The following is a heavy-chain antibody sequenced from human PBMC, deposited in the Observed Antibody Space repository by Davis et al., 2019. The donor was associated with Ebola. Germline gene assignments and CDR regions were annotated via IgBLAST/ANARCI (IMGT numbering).Heavy chain of an antibody. J-gene: IGHJ6*02. Sequence: GESLKISCVASGFTFSGSALHWVRQASGKGLEWVGRIRSRGNNYATSYAASVTGRFIISRDDSKNMTYLHMNSLKIEDTAVYYCARPIGGRDYGNFYGMDVWGQGTTVTVSS. D-gene: IGHD4-17*01. V-gene: IGHV3-73*01. CDR1: GFTFSGSA. CDR3: ARPIGGRDYGNFYGMDV. CDR2: IRSRGNNYAT.